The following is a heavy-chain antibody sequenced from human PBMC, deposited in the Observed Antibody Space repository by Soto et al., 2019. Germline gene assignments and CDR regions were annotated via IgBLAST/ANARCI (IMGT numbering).Heavy chain of an antibody. V-gene: IGHV3-23*01. CDR1: GFTFSIYA. Sequence: SLRLSCATSGFTFSIYAMNWVRQAPGKGLEWVSIITSGGGTTFYADSVKGRFTISRDNSKDTLYLQMNSLRAEETAVYYCAKEMHTIWTGFDYCGQVSLVTVSA. J-gene: IGHJ4*02. CDR2: ITSGGGTT. CDR3: AKEMHTIWTGFDY. D-gene: IGHD1-1*01.